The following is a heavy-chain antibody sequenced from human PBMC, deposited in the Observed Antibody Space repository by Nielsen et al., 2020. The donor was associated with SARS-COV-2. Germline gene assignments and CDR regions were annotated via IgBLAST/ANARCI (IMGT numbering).Heavy chain of an antibody. V-gene: IGHV3-11*01. CDR2: ISSSGSTI. CDR1: GFTFSDYY. J-gene: IGHJ4*02. D-gene: IGHD6-19*01. CDR3: ARGIAVAGTEAVDY. Sequence: GESLNISCAASGFTFSDYYMSWIRQAPGKGLEWVSYISSSGSTIYYADSVKGRFTISRDNAKNSLYLQMNSLRAEDTAVYYCARGIAVAGTEAVDYWGQGTLVTVSS.